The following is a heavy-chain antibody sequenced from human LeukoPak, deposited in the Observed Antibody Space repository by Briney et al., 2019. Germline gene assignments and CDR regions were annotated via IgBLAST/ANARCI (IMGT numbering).Heavy chain of an antibody. CDR1: GFTVSAHY. V-gene: IGHV3-66*01. D-gene: IGHD3-16*01. CDR3: ARDRPHGGVGDFDY. CDR2: IYTGGGT. Sequence: PGGSLRLPCAASGFTVSAHYMSWVRQAPGKGLEWVSSIYTGGGTYYADSVKGRFTISRESSRNTLFLQMNSLRAEDTAVYYCARDRPHGGVGDFDYWGRGTLVTVSS. J-gene: IGHJ4*02.